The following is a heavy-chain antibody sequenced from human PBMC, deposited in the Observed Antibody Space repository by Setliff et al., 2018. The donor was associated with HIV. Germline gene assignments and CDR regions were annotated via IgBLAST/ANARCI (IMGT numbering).Heavy chain of an antibody. J-gene: IGHJ4*02. CDR1: GFIFSSYA. D-gene: IGHD6-13*01. CDR2: IYSGGST. Sequence: GGSLRLSCAASGFIFSSYAMHWVRQAPGKGLEWVAVIYSGGSTYYADSVKGRFTISRDNAKNSLYLQMNSLRAEDTAVYYCARSRAAGFDYWGQGTLVTVSS. V-gene: IGHV3-30*07. CDR3: ARSRAAGFDY.